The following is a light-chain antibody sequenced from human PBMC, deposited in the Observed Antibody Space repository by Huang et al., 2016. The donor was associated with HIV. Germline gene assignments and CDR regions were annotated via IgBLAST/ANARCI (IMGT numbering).Light chain of an antibody. Sequence: EIVLTQSPATLSLSPGESATLSCRTSQSIFNYLAWYQQRPGQAPRLLIYDASNRATGVSAMFSGSGSGTDFALTISNLEPEDFAVYYCQQRSAWPRTFGQGTKLEI. J-gene: IGKJ2*01. V-gene: IGKV3-11*01. CDR2: DAS. CDR3: QQRSAWPRT. CDR1: QSIFNY.